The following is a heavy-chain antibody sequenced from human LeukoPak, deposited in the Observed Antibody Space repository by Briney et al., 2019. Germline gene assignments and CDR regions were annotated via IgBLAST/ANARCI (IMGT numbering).Heavy chain of an antibody. CDR1: GFTFSNYG. V-gene: IGHV3-7*01. Sequence: GGSLRLSCAASGFTFSNYGMHWVRQAPGKGLEWVANVNQDGSGKYYVDSVKGRFTISKDNAKNSLYLQMNSLRAEDTAVYYCTSANYGPAYWGQGTLVTVSS. J-gene: IGHJ4*02. D-gene: IGHD5-24*01. CDR2: VNQDGSGK. CDR3: TSANYGPAY.